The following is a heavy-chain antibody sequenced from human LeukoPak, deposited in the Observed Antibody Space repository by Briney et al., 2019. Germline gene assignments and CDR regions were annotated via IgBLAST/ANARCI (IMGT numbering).Heavy chain of an antibody. CDR1: GYTFTSYY. V-gene: IGHV1-46*01. J-gene: IGHJ4*02. CDR2: INPSGGST. D-gene: IGHD3-22*01. CDR3: ARSHPYYDSSGYYSPRITFDY. Sequence: ASVNVSCKASGYTFTSYYMHWVRQAPGQGLEWMGIINPSGGSTSYAQKFQGRVTMTRDTSTSTVYMELSSLRSEDTAVYYCARSHPYYDSSGYYSPRITFDYWGQGTLVTVSS.